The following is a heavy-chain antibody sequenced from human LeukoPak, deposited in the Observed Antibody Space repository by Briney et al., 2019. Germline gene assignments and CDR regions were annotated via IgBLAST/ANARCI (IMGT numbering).Heavy chain of an antibody. CDR3: AKGVSPIVGATAHTNCFDP. J-gene: IGHJ5*02. D-gene: IGHD1-26*01. V-gene: IGHV3-20*04. CDR2: INWNGGST. Sequence: GGSLRLSCAASGFTFSSYGMHWVRQAPGKGLEWVSGINWNGGSTGYADSVKGRFTISRDNAKNSLYLQMNSLRAEDTAVYYCAKGVSPIVGATAHTNCFDPWGQGTLVTVSS. CDR1: GFTFSSYG.